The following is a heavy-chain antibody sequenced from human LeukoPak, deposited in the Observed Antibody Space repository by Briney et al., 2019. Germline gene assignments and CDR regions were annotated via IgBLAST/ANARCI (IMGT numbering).Heavy chain of an antibody. CDR1: GFTLSNAW. CDR2: IKSKTDGGTT. D-gene: IGHD2-21*02. V-gene: IGHV3-15*01. J-gene: IGHJ4*02. Sequence: PGGSLKLSCAACGFTLSNAWMSWVRQAPGKGLEGVGRIKSKTDGGTTDYAAPVKGRFTISRDDSKNTLYLQMNSLKTEDTAVYYCSTLLPFVGVTATDYWGQGTLVTVSS. CDR3: STLLPFVGVTATDY.